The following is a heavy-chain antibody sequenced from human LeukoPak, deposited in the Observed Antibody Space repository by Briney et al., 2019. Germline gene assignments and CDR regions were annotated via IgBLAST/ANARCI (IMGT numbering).Heavy chain of an antibody. J-gene: IGHJ4*02. CDR3: ASIDGYSSSWTHDY. V-gene: IGHV1-2*02. Sequence: ASVKVSCKASGYTFTGYYMHLVRQAPGQGLEWMGWINPNSGGTNYAQKFQGRVTMTRDTSISTAYMELSRLRSDDAAVYYCASIDGYSSSWTHDYWGQGTLVTVSS. CDR1: GYTFTGYY. CDR2: INPNSGGT. D-gene: IGHD6-13*01.